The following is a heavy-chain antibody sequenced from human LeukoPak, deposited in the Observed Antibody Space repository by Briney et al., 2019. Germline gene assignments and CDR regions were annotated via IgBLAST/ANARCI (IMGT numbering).Heavy chain of an antibody. D-gene: IGHD4-11*01. CDR2: IYYSGST. CDR1: GGSISSSSYY. CDR3: ARKGYSDYEGYFQH. Sequence: SETLSLTCTVSGGSISSSSYYWGWIRQPPGKGLEWIGSIYYSGSTYYNPSLKSRVTISVDTSKNQFSLKLSSVTAADTAVYYCARKGYSDYEGYFQHWGQGTLVTVSS. V-gene: IGHV4-39*07. J-gene: IGHJ1*01.